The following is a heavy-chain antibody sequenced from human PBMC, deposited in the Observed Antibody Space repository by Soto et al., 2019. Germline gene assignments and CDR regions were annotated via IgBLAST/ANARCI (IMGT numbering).Heavy chain of an antibody. CDR2: INSYGSST. Sequence: EVQLVESGGGLVLPGGSLRLSCAASGFTFSRYWMHWVRQAPGKGLVWVSRINSYGSSTHYADSVKGRFTISRDNAKXXXXXXXXXXXXXXXXXXXXXXXXXXXXGYYWYGMDVWGQGTTVTVSS. CDR3: XXXXXXXXGYYWYGMDV. V-gene: IGHV3-74*01. J-gene: IGHJ6*02. CDR1: GFTFSRYW.